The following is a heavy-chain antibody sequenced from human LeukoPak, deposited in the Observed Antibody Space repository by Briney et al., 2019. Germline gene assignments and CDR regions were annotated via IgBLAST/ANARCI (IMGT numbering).Heavy chain of an antibody. Sequence: GGSLRLSCAPSGFTFGDFWMSWVRQAPGKGLEWVANIKHDGSEKYYVDSVKGRFTISRDNAKDSLYPQMYSLRAEDTALYYCVRIKGAVAGYFDYWGQGTLVTVSS. CDR3: VRIKGAVAGYFDY. CDR2: IKHDGSEK. CDR1: GFTFGDFW. V-gene: IGHV3-7*01. D-gene: IGHD6-19*01. J-gene: IGHJ4*02.